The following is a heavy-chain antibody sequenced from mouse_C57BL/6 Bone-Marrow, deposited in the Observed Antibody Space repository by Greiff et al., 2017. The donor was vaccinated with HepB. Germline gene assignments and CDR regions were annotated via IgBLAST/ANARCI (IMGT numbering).Heavy chain of an antibody. V-gene: IGHV1-81*01. J-gene: IGHJ4*01. Sequence: AQLQQSGAELARPGASVKLSFTSYGISWVKQRTGQGLEWIGEIYPRSGNTYYNEKFKGKATPTADKSSSTAYMELRSLTSEDSAVYFCARKGITDYYAMDYWGQGTSVTVSS. D-gene: IGHD2-4*01. CDR2: IYPRSGNT. CDR1: TSYG. CDR3: ARKGITDYYAMDY.